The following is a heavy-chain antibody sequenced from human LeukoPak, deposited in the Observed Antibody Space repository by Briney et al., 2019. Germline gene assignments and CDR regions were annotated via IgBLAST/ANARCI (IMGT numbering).Heavy chain of an antibody. Sequence: GGSLRLSCAASGFTFSNFALHWVRQAPGKGLEFVSAIGSHAGGTYYANSVKGRFTISRDNSKNTLYLQMGSLRVEDMAVYFCARVQGTGEYDYWGQGTLVTVSS. J-gene: IGHJ4*02. CDR2: IGSHAGGT. D-gene: IGHD2/OR15-2a*01. CDR3: ARVQGTGEYDY. CDR1: GFTFSNFA. V-gene: IGHV3-64*01.